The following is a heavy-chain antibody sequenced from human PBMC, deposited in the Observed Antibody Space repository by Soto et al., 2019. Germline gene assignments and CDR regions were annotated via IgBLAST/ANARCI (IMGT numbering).Heavy chain of an antibody. V-gene: IGHV1-69*13. J-gene: IGHJ4*02. D-gene: IGHD3-22*01. CDR2: IIPIFGTA. Sequence: SVKVSCKASGGTFSSYAISWVRLAPGQGLEWMGGIIPIFGTANYAQKFQGRVTITADESTSTAYMELSSLRSEDTAVYYCARSPFYYDSSALGYFDYWGRGTLVTVSS. CDR3: ARSPFYYDSSALGYFDY. CDR1: GGTFSSYA.